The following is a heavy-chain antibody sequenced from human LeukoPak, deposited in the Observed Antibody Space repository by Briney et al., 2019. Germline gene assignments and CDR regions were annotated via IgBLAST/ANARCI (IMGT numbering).Heavy chain of an antibody. D-gene: IGHD1-26*01. J-gene: IGHJ4*02. V-gene: IGHV4-34*01. CDR2: INHSGST. CDR3: ARGGGWVGYYFDY. Sequence: SETLSLTCPVYGGSFSGYYWSWIRQPPGKGLEWIGEINHSGSTNYNPSLKSRVTISVGTSKNQVSLKLSSVTAADTAVYYCARGGGWVGYYFDYWGQGTLVTVSS. CDR1: GGSFSGYY.